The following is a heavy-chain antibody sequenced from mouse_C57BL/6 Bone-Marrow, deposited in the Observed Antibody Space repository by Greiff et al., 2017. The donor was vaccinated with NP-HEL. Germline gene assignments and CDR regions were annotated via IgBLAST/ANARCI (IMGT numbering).Heavy chain of an antibody. J-gene: IGHJ2*01. V-gene: IGHV1-50*01. CDR2: IDPSDSYT. CDR1: GYTFTSYW. CDR3: ARFGDY. Sequence: QVQLQQPGAELVKPGASVKLSCKASGYTFTSYWMQWVKQRPGQGLEWIGEIDPSDSYTNYNQKFKGKATLTVDTSSSTAYMQLSSLTSYDSAFSFCARFGDYWGQGPTLTVSS.